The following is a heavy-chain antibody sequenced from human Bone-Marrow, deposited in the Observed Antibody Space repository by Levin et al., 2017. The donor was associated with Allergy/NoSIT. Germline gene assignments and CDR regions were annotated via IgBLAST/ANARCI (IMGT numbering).Heavy chain of an antibody. V-gene: IGHV1-69*13. CDR3: ARTDNEQWRYYYCYGMDV. D-gene: IGHD6-19*01. J-gene: IGHJ6*02. Sequence: SVKVSCKASGGTFSSYAISWVRQAPGQGLEWMGGIIPIFGTANYAQKFQGRVTITADESTSTAYMELSSLRSEDTAVYYCARTDNEQWRYYYCYGMDVWGQGTTVTVSS. CDR1: GGTFSSYA. CDR2: IIPIFGTA.